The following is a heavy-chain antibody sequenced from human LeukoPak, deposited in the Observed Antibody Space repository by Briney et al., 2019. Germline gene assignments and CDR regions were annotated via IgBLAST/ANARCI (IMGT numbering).Heavy chain of an antibody. CDR3: VGGIGWLPDY. V-gene: IGHV3-7*04. D-gene: IGHD5-12*01. CDR2: IKQDGSEK. CDR1: GFTFSSYW. Sequence: GGSLRLSCAASGFTFSSYWMSWVRQAPGKGLEWVANIKQDGSEKYYVDSVKGRFTISRDNAKNSLYLRMNSLRAEDAAVYYCVGGIGWLPDYWGQGTLVTVSS. J-gene: IGHJ4*02.